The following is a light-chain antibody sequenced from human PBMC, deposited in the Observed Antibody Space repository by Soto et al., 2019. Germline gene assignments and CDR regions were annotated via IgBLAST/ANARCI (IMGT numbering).Light chain of an antibody. V-gene: IGKV3D-20*02. Sequence: ESVLTQSPGTLSLSPGERATLSCRASQSVSSSYLAWYQQKPGQAPRLLIYGVSTRATGIPDRFSGSGSGTDFTLTISSLEPEDFAVYYCQQRSNWPPNLTFGGGTKVAIK. CDR1: QSVSSSY. CDR3: QQRSNWPPNLT. J-gene: IGKJ4*01. CDR2: GVS.